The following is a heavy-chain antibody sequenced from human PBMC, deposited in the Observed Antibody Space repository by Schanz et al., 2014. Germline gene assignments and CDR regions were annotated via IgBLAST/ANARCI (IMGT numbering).Heavy chain of an antibody. CDR3: ARGGGPEDVFDI. V-gene: IGHV1-18*01. J-gene: IGHJ3*02. D-gene: IGHD5-12*01. Sequence: QVQLVQSGAEVKKPGASVRVSCKVSGYAFTTYGISWVRQAPGQGPEFMGWISAYTNNTNYAQKVQGRVTITRDTSASTAYMELTSLRSEDTAVYFCARGGGPEDVFDIWGQGTILTVSS. CDR2: ISAYTNNT. CDR1: GYAFTTYG.